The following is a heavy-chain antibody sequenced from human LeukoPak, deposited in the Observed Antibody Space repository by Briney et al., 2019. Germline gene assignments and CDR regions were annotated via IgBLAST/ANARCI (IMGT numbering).Heavy chain of an antibody. Sequence: KPSETLSLTCTVSGGSITSSTYYWGWIRQPPGKGLEWIGSIYYSGTTYYNPSLKSRVTISVDTSKNQFSLKVSSVTAADTAVYYCVRQNLLVATSNPTFDYWGQGTLVTVSS. D-gene: IGHD5-12*01. J-gene: IGHJ4*02. CDR3: VRQNLLVATSNPTFDY. CDR1: GGSITSSTYY. V-gene: IGHV4-39*01. CDR2: IYYSGTT.